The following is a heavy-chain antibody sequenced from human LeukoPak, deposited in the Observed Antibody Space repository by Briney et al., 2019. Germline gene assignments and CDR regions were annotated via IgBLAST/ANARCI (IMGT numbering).Heavy chain of an antibody. J-gene: IGHJ3*02. D-gene: IGHD3-10*01. V-gene: IGHV3-21*01. Sequence: GGSLRLSCVASGFTFSSYGMNWVRQAPGKGLEWVSSISGRGRYIYYADCLKGRFTISRDNAQNSLYLQMNSLRAEDTAVYYCAVAYYYGSGDAFDIWGQGTKVTVSS. CDR2: ISGRGRYI. CDR1: GFTFSSYG. CDR3: AVAYYYGSGDAFDI.